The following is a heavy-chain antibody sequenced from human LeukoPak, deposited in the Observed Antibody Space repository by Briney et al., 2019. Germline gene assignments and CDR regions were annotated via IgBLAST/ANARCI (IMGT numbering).Heavy chain of an antibody. Sequence: GGSLRLSCAASGFTFSSYGMHWVRQTPGKGLERVAVISYDGSNKYYADSVKGRFTISRDNSKNTLYLQMNSLRAEDTAVYYCAKDPWRYYDSSGYHRRDWYFDLWGRGTLVTVSS. CDR2: ISYDGSNK. V-gene: IGHV3-30*18. J-gene: IGHJ2*01. D-gene: IGHD3-22*01. CDR3: AKDPWRYYDSSGYHRRDWYFDL. CDR1: GFTFSSYG.